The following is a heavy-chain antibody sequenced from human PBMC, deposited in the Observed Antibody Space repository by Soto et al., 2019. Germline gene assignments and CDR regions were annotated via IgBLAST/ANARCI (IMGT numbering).Heavy chain of an antibody. CDR1: GFSFRKYA. CDR2: ISGSGGSGRG. D-gene: IGHD4-4*01. J-gene: IGHJ4*02. V-gene: IGHV3-23*01. CDR3: AKDLDDYSSAIDF. Sequence: GGSLRLSCVGSGFSFRKYAMNWVRQAPGKGLEWVSGISGSGGSGRGFYADPVKGRFTISRDNSKNTLYLEMNRLRAEDTAVYYCAKDLDDYSSAIDFWGQGTLVTVSS.